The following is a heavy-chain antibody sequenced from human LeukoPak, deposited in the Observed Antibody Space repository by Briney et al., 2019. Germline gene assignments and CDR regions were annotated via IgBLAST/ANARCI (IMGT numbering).Heavy chain of an antibody. Sequence: GGSLRLSCAASGFTFSSYSMNWVRQAPGKGLEWVSSTSSSSSYIYYADSVKGRFTISRDNAKNSLYLQMNSLRAEDTAVYYCASPPSSSSPFYYYYYMDVWGKGTTVTVSS. J-gene: IGHJ6*03. CDR1: GFTFSSYS. D-gene: IGHD6-6*01. CDR3: ASPPSSSSPFYYYYYMDV. CDR2: TSSSSSYI. V-gene: IGHV3-21*01.